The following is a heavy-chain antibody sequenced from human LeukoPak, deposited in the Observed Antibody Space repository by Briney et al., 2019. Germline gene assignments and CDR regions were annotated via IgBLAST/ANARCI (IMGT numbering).Heavy chain of an antibody. CDR1: GYTFTGYY. D-gene: IGHD1-26*01. CDR3: AREREELLDH. J-gene: IGHJ4*02. CDR2: INPNSGGT. Sequence: ASVKVSCKASGYTFTGYYIHWVRQAPGQGLEWMGWINPNSGGTHYAHKFQGRVTMTRDTSISTAYMELSRLRSDDTAVYYCAREREELLDHWGQGTLVTVSS. V-gene: IGHV1-2*02.